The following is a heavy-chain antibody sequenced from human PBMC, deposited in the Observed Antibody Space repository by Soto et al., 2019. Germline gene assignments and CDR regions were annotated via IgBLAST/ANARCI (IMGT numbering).Heavy chain of an antibody. J-gene: IGHJ3*02. CDR1: GFTFSSYG. D-gene: IGHD2-15*01. CDR3: ARDGGLYCSGGSCSPHGAFDI. CDR2: IWYDGSNK. V-gene: IGHV3-33*01. Sequence: GGSLRLSCAASGFTFSSYGMHWVRQAPGKGLEWVAVIWYDGSNKYYADSVKGRFTISRDNSKNTLYLQMNSLRAEDTAVYYCARDGGLYCSGGSCSPHGAFDIWGQGTMVTVSS.